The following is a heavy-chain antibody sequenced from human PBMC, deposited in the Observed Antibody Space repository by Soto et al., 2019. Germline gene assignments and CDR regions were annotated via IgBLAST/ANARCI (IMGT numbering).Heavy chain of an antibody. CDR3: TRNEWVQLINWFDP. D-gene: IGHD1-26*01. Sequence: PSQTLSLTCVISGDSVSSRSAAWNWIRQSPSRGLEWLGRIYYRSKWYNDYAVSVESRITIIPDTSKNHFSLQLNSVTPEDTAVYYCTRNEWVQLINWFDPWGQGTLVTVSS. CDR1: GDSVSSRSAA. V-gene: IGHV6-1*01. J-gene: IGHJ5*02. CDR2: IYYRSKWYN.